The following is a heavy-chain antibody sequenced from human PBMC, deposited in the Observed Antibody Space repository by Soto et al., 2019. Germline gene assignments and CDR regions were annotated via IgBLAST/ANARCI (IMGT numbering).Heavy chain of an antibody. CDR1: GLTFNTYP. J-gene: IGHJ4*02. V-gene: IGHV3-23*01. CDR2: IGGGGFDT. CDR3: ARHDDSSGYFTDFDY. Sequence: GGSLRLSCAAYGLTFNTYPMSWVRQTPGKGLEWVSAIGGGGFDTYYADSVKGRFIISRDNSKSTLYLQTNRLRAEDTAVYYCARHDDSSGYFTDFDYWGQGT. D-gene: IGHD3-22*01.